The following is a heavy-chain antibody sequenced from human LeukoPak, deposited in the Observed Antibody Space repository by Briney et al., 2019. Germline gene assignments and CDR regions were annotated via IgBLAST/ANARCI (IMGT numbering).Heavy chain of an antibody. CDR3: AKAPMTSCRGAFCYPFDY. CDR1: GFSFSSYA. D-gene: IGHD2-15*01. Sequence: GGSLRLSCAASGFSFSSYAMSWVRQAPGKGLEWVSAMSSSDDGRYYAASVRGRFTISRDTSRSTLYLQMNSLRAEDAAVYYCAKAPMTSCRGAFCYPFDYWGQGTLVTVSS. V-gene: IGHV3-23*01. J-gene: IGHJ4*02. CDR2: MSSSDDGR.